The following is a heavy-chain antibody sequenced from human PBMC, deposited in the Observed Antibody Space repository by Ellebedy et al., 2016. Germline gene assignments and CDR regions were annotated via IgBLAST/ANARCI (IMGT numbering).Heavy chain of an antibody. CDR3: ARVFDSGYDSAYFDN. CDR1: GYSFTGYD. D-gene: IGHD5-12*01. J-gene: IGHJ4*02. V-gene: IGHV1-18*01. Sequence: ASVKVSXKASGYSFTGYDIAWVRQAPGQGLEWMGWISGYNGNTNYAQSLQGRVTMSTDTSTSTAYMELRSLRSDDTAVYYCARVFDSGYDSAYFDNWGQGTLVTVSS. CDR2: ISGYNGNT.